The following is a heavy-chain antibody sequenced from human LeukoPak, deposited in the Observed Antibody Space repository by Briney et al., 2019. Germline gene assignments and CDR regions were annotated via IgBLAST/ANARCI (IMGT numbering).Heavy chain of an antibody. Sequence: GGSLRLSCAASGFTFSSYSMNWVRQAPGQGLDWVSSISSSSGYIYYADSVKGRFTISRDNAKNSLYLQMNSLRAEDTAVYYCARDPRYYMDVWGKGTTVTVSS. V-gene: IGHV3-21*01. CDR1: GFTFSSYS. CDR2: ISSSSGYI. CDR3: ARDPRYYMDV. J-gene: IGHJ6*03.